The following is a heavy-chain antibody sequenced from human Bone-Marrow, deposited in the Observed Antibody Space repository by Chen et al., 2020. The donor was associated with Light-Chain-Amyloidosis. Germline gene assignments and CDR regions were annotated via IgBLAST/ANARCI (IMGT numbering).Heavy chain of an antibody. V-gene: IGHV3-48*04. J-gene: IGHJ4*02. Sequence: EVQLVESGGDLVRPGGSLRLSCAASGFTFNTYSMNWVRQAPGKGLEWISYIGGLTTAIFYAGSVRGRFTLSRHNAKNLVYLQMGSLRVEDTAVYYCARDSGESAADDYWAQGTLVTVSS. D-gene: IGHD6-13*01. CDR3: ARDSGESAADDY. CDR1: GFTFNTYS. CDR2: IGGLTTAI.